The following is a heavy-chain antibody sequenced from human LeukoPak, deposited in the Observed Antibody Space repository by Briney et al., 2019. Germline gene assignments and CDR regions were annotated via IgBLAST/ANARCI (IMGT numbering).Heavy chain of an antibody. CDR3: ARGTTWSPLDFDY. D-gene: IGHD3-3*01. CDR1: GFTFRTYN. CDR2: ISSTSDTYK. J-gene: IGHJ4*02. Sequence: GGSLRLSCLASGFTFRTYNMHWVRQAPGKGLEWVSTISSTSDTYKYYANSVRGRFTISRDNAKNSLYLQMIGLRAEDTGIYFCARGTTWSPLDFDYWGQGTQVAVSS. V-gene: IGHV3-21*01.